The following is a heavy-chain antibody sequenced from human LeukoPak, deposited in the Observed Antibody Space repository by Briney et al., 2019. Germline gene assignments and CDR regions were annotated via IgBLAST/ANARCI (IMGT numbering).Heavy chain of an antibody. Sequence: PSETLSLTCAVYGGSFSGYYWSWIRQPPGKGLEWIGEINHSGSTNYNPSLKSRVTISVDTSKNQFSLKLSSVTAADTAVYYCARGPKKNFDWLFYYYGMDVWGQGTTVTVSS. V-gene: IGHV4-34*01. D-gene: IGHD3-9*01. CDR2: INHSGST. CDR3: ARGPKKNFDWLFYYYGMDV. CDR1: GGSFSGYY. J-gene: IGHJ6*02.